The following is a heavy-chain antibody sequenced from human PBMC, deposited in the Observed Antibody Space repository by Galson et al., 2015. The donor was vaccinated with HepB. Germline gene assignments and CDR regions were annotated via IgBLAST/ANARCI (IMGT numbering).Heavy chain of an antibody. CDR2: IYYSGST. V-gene: IGHV4-39*01. J-gene: IGHJ5*02. D-gene: IGHD7-27*01. Sequence: SETLSLTCTVSGGSISSSSYYWGWIRQPPGKGLEWIGSIYYSGSTYYNPSLKSRVTISVDTSKNQLSLKLSSVTAADTAVYYCARHKGGKTGVYRFDPWGQGTLVTVSS. CDR1: GGSISSSSYY. CDR3: ARHKGGKTGVYRFDP.